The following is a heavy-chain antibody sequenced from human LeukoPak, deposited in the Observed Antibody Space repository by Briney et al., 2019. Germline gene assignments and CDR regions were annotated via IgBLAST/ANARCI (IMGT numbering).Heavy chain of an antibody. CDR3: ASYFDFWSGYHPGGEVGY. CDR2: ISGDGGTI. J-gene: IGHJ4*02. CDR1: GFTFSTYE. Sequence: PGGSLRLSCAASGFTFSTYELNWVRQAPGKGLEWVSYISGDGGTIYYADSVKGRFTIARDNAKNSLYLQMNSLRAEDTGLYYCASYFDFWSGYHPGGEVGYWGQGTLVTVSS. D-gene: IGHD3-3*01. V-gene: IGHV3-48*03.